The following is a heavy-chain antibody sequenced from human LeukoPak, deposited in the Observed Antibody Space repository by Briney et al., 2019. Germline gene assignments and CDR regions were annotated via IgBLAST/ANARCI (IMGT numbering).Heavy chain of an antibody. CDR2: ISYDGSNK. J-gene: IGHJ2*01. CDR3: AKDLGGGSGCYDL. CDR1: GLTFSSYG. Sequence: GRSLRLSCAASGLTFSSYGMHWVRQAPGKGLEWVAIISYDGSNKYYADSVQGRFTISSDNSKNTLYLQMNSLRAEDTAVYYCAKDLGGGSGCYDLWGRGTLVTVSS. V-gene: IGHV3-30*18. D-gene: IGHD6-19*01.